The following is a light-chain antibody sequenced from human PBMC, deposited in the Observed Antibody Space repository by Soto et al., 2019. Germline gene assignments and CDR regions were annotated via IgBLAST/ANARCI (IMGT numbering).Light chain of an antibody. V-gene: IGKV3-11*01. CDR3: QQSYSTPIT. CDR2: GAS. CDR1: QSVSSY. J-gene: IGKJ5*01. Sequence: EIVLTQSPATLSLSPGERATLSCRASQSVSSYLAWYQQKPGQAPRLLIYGASSRATGIPARFSASGSGTDFTLTISSLQPEDFATYYCQQSYSTPITFGQGTRLEIK.